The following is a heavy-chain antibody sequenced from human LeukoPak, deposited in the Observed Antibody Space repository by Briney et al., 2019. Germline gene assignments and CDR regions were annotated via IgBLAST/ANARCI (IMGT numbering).Heavy chain of an antibody. V-gene: IGHV4-59*08. J-gene: IGHJ3*01. CDR1: GGSISSYY. CDR2: IYYSGST. D-gene: IGHD6-6*01. CDR3: AREYSSSSGRRAFDF. Sequence: SETLPLTCTGSGGSISSYYWNWIRQPPGKGLEWIGYIYYSGSTNYNPSLKSRVTTLVDTSKNQFSLRLSSVTAADTAVYYCAREYSSSSGRRAFDFWGQGTMVTVSS.